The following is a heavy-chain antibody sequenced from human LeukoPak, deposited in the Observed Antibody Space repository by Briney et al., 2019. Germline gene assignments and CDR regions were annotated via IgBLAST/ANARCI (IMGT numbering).Heavy chain of an antibody. CDR3: ARDDFSWYAGAFDI. D-gene: IGHD6-13*01. V-gene: IGHV3-30*04. CDR2: ISYDGSNK. CDR1: GFTFSSYA. Sequence: GGSLRLSCAASGFTFSSYAMHWVRQAPGKGLEWVAVISYDGSNKYYADSVKGRFTISRDNSKNTLYLQMNSLRAEDTAVYYCARDDFSWYAGAFDIWGQGTMVTVSS. J-gene: IGHJ3*02.